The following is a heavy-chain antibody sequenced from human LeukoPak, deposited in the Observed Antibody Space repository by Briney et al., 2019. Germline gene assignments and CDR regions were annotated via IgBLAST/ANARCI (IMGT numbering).Heavy chain of an antibody. Sequence: SETLSLTCTVSGVSVNSHYWSWIRQPPGKGLEWIGFIYDSGSANYRSSLESRVTMTLDTSKNQFSLKLNSVTAADTAVYYCARVLQNYYHLDVWGKGTTVTVSS. CDR1: GVSVNSHY. D-gene: IGHD3-3*01. J-gene: IGHJ6*03. V-gene: IGHV4-59*02. CDR2: IYDSGSA. CDR3: ARVLQNYYHLDV.